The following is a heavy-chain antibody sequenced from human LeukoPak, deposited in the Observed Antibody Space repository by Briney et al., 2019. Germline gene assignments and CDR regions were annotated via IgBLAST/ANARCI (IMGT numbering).Heavy chain of an antibody. V-gene: IGHV3-33*01. Sequence: GGSLRLSCAASGFTFSSYGMHWVRQAPGKGLEWVAVIWYDGSNKYYADSVKGRFTISRDNSKNTLYLQMNSLRAEDTAVYYCARDNFHGWFGKGNAFDIWGQGTMVTVSS. D-gene: IGHD3-10*01. CDR2: IWYDGSNK. CDR1: GFTFSSYG. J-gene: IGHJ3*02. CDR3: ARDNFHGWFGKGNAFDI.